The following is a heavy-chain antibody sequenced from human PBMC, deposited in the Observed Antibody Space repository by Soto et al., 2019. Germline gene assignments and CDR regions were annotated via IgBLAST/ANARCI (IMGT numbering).Heavy chain of an antibody. J-gene: IGHJ4*02. CDR2: ISHGGSNK. Sequence: PWGSLRLACAACGLTFSSYAMNWFRQAPGKGLEWVGDISHGGSNKYYADSEKGRFTISRGNSKSPLCLRMNSLRAEDTAVYYCARGGGYLESRPSFDNWGQGPLVTVSS. D-gene: IGHD6-13*01. CDR3: ARGGGYLESRPSFDN. CDR1: GLTFSSYA. V-gene: IGHV3-30-3*01.